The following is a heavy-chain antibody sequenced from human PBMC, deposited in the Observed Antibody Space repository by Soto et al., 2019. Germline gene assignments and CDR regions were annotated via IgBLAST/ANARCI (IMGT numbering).Heavy chain of an antibody. Sequence: ASVKVSCKASGYTFTSYGISWVRQAPGQGLEWMGWISAYNGNTNYAQKLQGRVTMTTDTSTSTAYMELRSLGSEDTAVYYCARGYYYGSGSYYRTTDPYYYYGMDVWGQGTTVTVS. V-gene: IGHV1-18*04. CDR3: ARGYYYGSGSYYRTTDPYYYYGMDV. CDR2: ISAYNGNT. CDR1: GYTFTSYG. J-gene: IGHJ6*02. D-gene: IGHD3-10*01.